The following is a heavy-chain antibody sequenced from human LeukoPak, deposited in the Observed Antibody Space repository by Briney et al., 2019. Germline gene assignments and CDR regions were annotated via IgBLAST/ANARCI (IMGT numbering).Heavy chain of an antibody. CDR1: GGSFSGYY. Sequence: PSETLSLTCAVYGGSFSGYYWSWIRQPPGKGLEWVSYISSSGTTIYYADSVRGRFTISRDNTKNSLYLQMNRLRAEDTAVYYCARWEVTWFDYWGQGTLVTVSS. D-gene: IGHD1-26*01. CDR3: ARWEVTWFDY. V-gene: IGHV3-11*04. CDR2: ISSSGTTI. J-gene: IGHJ4*02.